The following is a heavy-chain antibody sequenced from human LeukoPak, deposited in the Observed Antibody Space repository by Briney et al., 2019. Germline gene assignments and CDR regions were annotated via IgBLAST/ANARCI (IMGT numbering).Heavy chain of an antibody. CDR2: IYSGGST. Sequence: GGSLRLSCAASGFIVSNYGMSWVRQAPGKGLEWVSVIYSGGSTYYADSVKGRFTISRDNSKNTLYLQMNSLRAEDTAVYYCARSRYGDYELDYWGQGTLVTVSS. J-gene: IGHJ4*02. D-gene: IGHD4-17*01. CDR3: ARSRYGDYELDY. V-gene: IGHV3-53*01. CDR1: GFIVSNYG.